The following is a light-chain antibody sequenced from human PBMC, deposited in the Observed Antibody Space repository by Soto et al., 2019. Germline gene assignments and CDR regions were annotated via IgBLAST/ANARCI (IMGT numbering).Light chain of an antibody. CDR2: EVT. J-gene: IGLJ1*01. Sequence: LTQPASVSGSPGQSITISCTGTRRDVXGYNYVSWYQQYPGKSPKLLIYEVTHRPSGVSNRFSGSKSGNTASLTISGLQAEDEADYYCSSYTISNTLPFVFGTGTKVTVL. CDR3: SSYTISNTLPFV. CDR1: RRDVXGYNY. V-gene: IGLV2-14*01.